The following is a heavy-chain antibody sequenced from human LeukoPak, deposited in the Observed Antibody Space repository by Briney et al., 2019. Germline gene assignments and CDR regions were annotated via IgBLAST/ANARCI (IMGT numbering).Heavy chain of an antibody. Sequence: GGSLRLSCAASGFIFSNYALMWVRQAPGKGLEWVSSITGRGDETFYADSVKGRFSLSRDNSKNTLYLQMNSLRAEDTAVYYCAKVNYDDSSGFYYESEIDYWGQGTLVTVSS. D-gene: IGHD3-22*01. CDR1: GFIFSNYA. J-gene: IGHJ4*02. CDR2: ITGRGDET. CDR3: AKVNYDDSSGFYYESEIDY. V-gene: IGHV3-23*01.